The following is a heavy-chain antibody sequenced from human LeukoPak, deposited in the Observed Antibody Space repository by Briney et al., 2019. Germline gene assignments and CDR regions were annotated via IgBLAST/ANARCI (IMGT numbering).Heavy chain of an antibody. Sequence: GGSLRLSCVASGFTFGPYWMHWVRQVPGKGLVRVSRINNDGSDTIYADSVKGRFTVSRDNSKDTLFLQMNSLRAEDTAVYYCARGGGDHAFDIWGQGTMVTVSS. CDR2: INNDGSDT. CDR1: GFTFGPYW. D-gene: IGHD3-16*01. V-gene: IGHV3-74*01. J-gene: IGHJ3*02. CDR3: ARGGGDHAFDI.